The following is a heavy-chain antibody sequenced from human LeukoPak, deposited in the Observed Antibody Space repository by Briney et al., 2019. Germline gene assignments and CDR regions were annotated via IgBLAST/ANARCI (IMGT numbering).Heavy chain of an antibody. V-gene: IGHV3-7*01. J-gene: IGHJ4*02. CDR3: ARAPQPETYDY. D-gene: IGHD1-1*01. CDR1: GFIFSSYW. Sequence: GGSLRLSCAASGFIFSSYWMSWVRQAPGKGLEWVANIKQDGSEKYYVDSVKGRFTISRDNAKNSLYLQMNSLRAEDTAVYYCARAPQPETYDYWGQGTLVTVSS. CDR2: IKQDGSEK.